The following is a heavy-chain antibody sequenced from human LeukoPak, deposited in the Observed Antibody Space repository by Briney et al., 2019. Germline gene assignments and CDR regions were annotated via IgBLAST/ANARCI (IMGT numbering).Heavy chain of an antibody. Sequence: GGSLRLSCAASGFTFSSYWMSWVRQAPGKGLEWVANIKQDGSEKYYVDSVKCRFTISRDNAKNSLYLQMNSLRAEDTAVYYCARQPNYGDYVDFDYWGQGTLVTVSS. D-gene: IGHD4-17*01. CDR3: ARQPNYGDYVDFDY. CDR1: GFTFSSYW. CDR2: IKQDGSEK. V-gene: IGHV3-7*01. J-gene: IGHJ4*02.